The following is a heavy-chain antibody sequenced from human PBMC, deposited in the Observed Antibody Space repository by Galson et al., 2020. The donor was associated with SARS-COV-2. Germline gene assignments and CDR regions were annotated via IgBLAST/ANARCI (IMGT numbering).Heavy chain of an antibody. J-gene: IGHJ4*02. D-gene: IGHD1-26*01. V-gene: IGHV3-30*04. Sequence: GGSRRLSCAASGVTFSNEVRHWVRQAPGKGPEWVAVISSDGSNSFYADSLKGRFTISRDNSTGTLYLQMNSLRAEDTAVYYCARGGEWELPYYFDYWGQGTLVTVSS. CDR3: ARGGEWELPYYFDY. CDR2: ISSDGSNS. CDR1: GVTFSNEV.